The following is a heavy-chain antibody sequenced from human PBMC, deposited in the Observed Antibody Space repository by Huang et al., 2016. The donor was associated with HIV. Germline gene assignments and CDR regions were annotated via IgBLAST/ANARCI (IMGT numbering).Heavy chain of an antibody. CDR2: INPKRGGT. J-gene: IGHJ4*02. Sequence: QVQLVQSGAEVKNPGASVRVSCKASGYTFTDSNIHWVRQAPGQGLEWVGWINPKRGGTIYAQRFQGRSAMTRGTTISTVQMDLRGIQSDDTAVNFCARDWSFGSSTSPADWGQGTLVTVYS. CDR3: ARDWSFGSSTSPAD. CDR1: GYTFTDSN. D-gene: IGHD6-6*01. V-gene: IGHV1-2*02.